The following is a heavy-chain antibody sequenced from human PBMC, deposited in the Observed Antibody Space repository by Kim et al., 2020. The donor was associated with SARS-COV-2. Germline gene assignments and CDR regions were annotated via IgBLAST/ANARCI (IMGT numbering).Heavy chain of an antibody. CDR3: AKDLLPYYYDSSGEGAFDI. J-gene: IGHJ3*02. CDR1: GFTFDDYA. CDR2: ISWNSGSI. Sequence: GGSLRLSCAASGFTFDDYAMHWVRRAPGKGLEWVSGISWNSGSIGYADSVKGRFTISRDNAKNSLYLQMNSLRAEDTALYYCAKDLLPYYYDSSGEGAFDIWGQGTMVTVYS. D-gene: IGHD3-22*01. V-gene: IGHV3-9*01.